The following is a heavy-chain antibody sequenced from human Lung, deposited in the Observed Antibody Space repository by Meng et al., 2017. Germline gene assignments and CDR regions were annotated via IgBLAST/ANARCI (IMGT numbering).Heavy chain of an antibody. V-gene: IGHV7-4-1*02. CDR3: ARGGDFDP. D-gene: IGHD2/OR15-2a*01. Sequence: QLHLVQSGSELKKPGAPVKVSCKASGYTFTTYTINWVRHAHGRGLEWMGWISTNTGTPTYVQGFTGRFVFSLDTSVSTAYLQISSLEAADTAVYYCARGGDFDPWGQGTLVTVSS. CDR2: ISTNTGTP. CDR1: GYTFTTYT. J-gene: IGHJ5*02.